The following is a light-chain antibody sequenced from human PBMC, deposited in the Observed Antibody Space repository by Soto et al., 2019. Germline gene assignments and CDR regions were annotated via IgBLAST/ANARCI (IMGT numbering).Light chain of an antibody. V-gene: IGLV2-23*03. J-gene: IGLJ3*02. CDR2: EGS. CDR1: SSDVGSYNL. Sequence: QSALTQPAPVSGSPGQSITISCTGTSSDVGSYNLVSWYQQHPGKAPKLMIYEGSKRPSGVSNRFSGSKSGNTASLTISGLQAEDEADYYCCSYAGSSTFGVFGGGTKVTVL. CDR3: CSYAGSSTFGV.